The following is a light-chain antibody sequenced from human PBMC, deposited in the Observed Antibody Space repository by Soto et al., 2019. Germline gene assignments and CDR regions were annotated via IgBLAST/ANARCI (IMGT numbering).Light chain of an antibody. Sequence: DIQMTQSPPTLSASVGDRVTITCRASQSIGHYLAWYQQMTGKAPKLLIYCASTLQSGVPSRFRGSGSGTEFNLTISSLQPDDFGTYFCQHHNSYSQTFGQGTKVEIK. CDR3: QHHNSYSQT. V-gene: IGKV1-5*01. CDR2: CAS. CDR1: QSIGHY. J-gene: IGKJ1*01.